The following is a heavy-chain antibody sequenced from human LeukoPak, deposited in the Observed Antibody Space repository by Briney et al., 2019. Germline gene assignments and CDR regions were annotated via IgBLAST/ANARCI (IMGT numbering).Heavy chain of an antibody. CDR3: ARDRGASGTRIQLWPRREFDY. CDR2: ISAYNGNT. CDR1: GYTFTSYG. Sequence: ASVKLSCKASGYTFTSYGISWVRQAPGQGLEWMGWISAYNGNTNYAQKLQGRVTMTTDTSTSTAYMELRSLRSDDTAVYYCARDRGASGTRIQLWPRREFDYWGQGTLVTVSS. J-gene: IGHJ4*02. D-gene: IGHD5-18*01. V-gene: IGHV1-18*01.